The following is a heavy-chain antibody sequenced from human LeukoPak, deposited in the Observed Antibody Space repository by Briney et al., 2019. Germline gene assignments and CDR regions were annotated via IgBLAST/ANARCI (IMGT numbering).Heavy chain of an antibody. CDR2: IYTSGST. D-gene: IGHD3-3*01. CDR3: ARDLITIFGVVTRYWYFDP. Sequence: SETLSLTCTVSGGSISSYYWSWIRQPAGKGLEWIGRIYTSGSTNYNPSLKSRVTISVGKSKNQFSLKLSSVTAADTAVYYCARDLITIFGVVTRYWYFDPWGRGTLVTVSS. CDR1: GGSISSYY. J-gene: IGHJ2*01. V-gene: IGHV4-4*07.